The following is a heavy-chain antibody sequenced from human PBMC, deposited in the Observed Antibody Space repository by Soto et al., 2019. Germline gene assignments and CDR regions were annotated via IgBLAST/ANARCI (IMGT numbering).Heavy chain of an antibody. J-gene: IGHJ4*02. Sequence: EVLLEESGGGLVQPGRSLRLSCATSGFTFSSYALSWVRQAPGKGLEWVSAISANGQGIYYADSVRGRFTISRDNSKNTIFLHMDSLRAEDTAVYYCAKDRNYPRDYFHYWGQGTLVTVSS. V-gene: IGHV3-23*04. CDR1: GFTFSSYA. D-gene: IGHD1-7*01. CDR2: ISANGQGI. CDR3: AKDRNYPRDYFHY.